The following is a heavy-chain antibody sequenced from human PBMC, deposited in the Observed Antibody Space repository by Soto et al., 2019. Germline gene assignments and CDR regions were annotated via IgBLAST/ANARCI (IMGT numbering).Heavy chain of an antibody. J-gene: IGHJ4*02. V-gene: IGHV3-23*01. CDR2: ISGNSGGT. CDR3: AKITLYIDLDY. D-gene: IGHD5-12*01. CDR1: GFIFSSYA. Sequence: EVQLLESGGGLVQPGGSLRLSCVASGFIFSSYAMSWVRQAPGKGLEWVSGISGNSGGTYYADSVKGRFTISRDNSKSTLYLQMNSLRVEDTAVYYCAKITLYIDLDYWGQGTLVTVSS.